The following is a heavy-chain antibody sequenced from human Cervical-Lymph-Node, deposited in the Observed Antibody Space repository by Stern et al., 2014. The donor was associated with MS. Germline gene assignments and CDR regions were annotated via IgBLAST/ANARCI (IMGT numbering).Heavy chain of an antibody. V-gene: IGHV1-46*03. Sequence: VQLVQSGAEVKKPGASMRISCKASGYTFTNYYVHWVRQAPGQRLEWMGIINPTTGRTSYAQRFQGRVTMTRDTSTNTAYMELSSLGPEDTAVYFCARAQDYSNVVDNYWGQGTLVTVSS. D-gene: IGHD2-8*01. CDR3: ARAQDYSNVVDNY. CDR2: INPTTGRT. CDR1: GYTFTNYY. J-gene: IGHJ4*02.